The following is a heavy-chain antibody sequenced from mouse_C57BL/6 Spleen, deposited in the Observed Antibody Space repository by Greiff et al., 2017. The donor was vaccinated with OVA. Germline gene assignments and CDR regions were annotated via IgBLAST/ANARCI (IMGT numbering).Heavy chain of an antibody. J-gene: IGHJ2*01. V-gene: IGHV1-69*01. CDR2: IDPSDSYT. Sequence: QVQLQQSGAELVMPGASVKLSCKASGYTFTSYWMHWVKQRPGQGLEWIGEIDPSDSYTNYNQKFKGKSTLTVDKSSSTAYMQLSSLTSEDSAVYYCATAQAYYFDYWGQGTTLTVSS. D-gene: IGHD3-2*02. CDR1: GYTFTSYW. CDR3: ATAQAYYFDY.